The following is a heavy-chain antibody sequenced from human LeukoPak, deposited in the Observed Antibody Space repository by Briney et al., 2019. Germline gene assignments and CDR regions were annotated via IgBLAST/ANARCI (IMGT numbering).Heavy chain of an antibody. CDR2: IRYDGSNK. CDR3: ARGSSGWYVWYYFDY. D-gene: IGHD6-19*01. J-gene: IGHJ4*02. CDR1: GFTFSSYG. Sequence: GGSLRLSCAASGFTFSSYGMHWVRQAPGKGLEWVAFIRYDGSNKYYADSVKGRFTISRDNSKNTLYLQMNSLRAEDTAVYYCARGSSGWYVWYYFDYWGQGTLVTVSS. V-gene: IGHV3-30*02.